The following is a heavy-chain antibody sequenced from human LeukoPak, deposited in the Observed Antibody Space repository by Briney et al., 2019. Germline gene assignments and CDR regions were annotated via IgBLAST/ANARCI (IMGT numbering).Heavy chain of an antibody. CDR2: IKQDGSEK. CDR3: ARGRGGNYKGAFDI. V-gene: IGHV3-7*05. J-gene: IGHJ3*02. CDR1: GFTFSSYW. Sequence: AGRSLRLSCAASGFTFSSYWMSWVRQAPGKGLEWVANIKQDGSEKYYVDSVKGRFTISRDNAKNSLYLQMNSLRAEDTAVYYCARGRGGNYKGAFDIWGQGTLVTVSS. D-gene: IGHD1-26*01.